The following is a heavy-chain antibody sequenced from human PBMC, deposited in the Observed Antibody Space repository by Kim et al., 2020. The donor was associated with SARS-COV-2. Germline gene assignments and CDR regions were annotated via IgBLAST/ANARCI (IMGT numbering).Heavy chain of an antibody. Sequence: SETLSLTCTVSGGSISSSSYYWGWIRQPPGKGLEWIGSIYYSGSTYYNPSLKSRVTISVDTSKNQFSLKLSSVTAADTAVYYCAPEGGDYVLRWFDPWGQGTLVTVSS. CDR1: GGSISSSSYY. D-gene: IGHD4-17*01. CDR2: IYYSGST. CDR3: APEGGDYVLRWFDP. V-gene: IGHV4-39*01. J-gene: IGHJ5*02.